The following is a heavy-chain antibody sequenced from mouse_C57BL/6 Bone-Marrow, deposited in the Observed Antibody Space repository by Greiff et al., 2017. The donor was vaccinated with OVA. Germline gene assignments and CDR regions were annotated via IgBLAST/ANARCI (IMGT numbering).Heavy chain of an antibody. D-gene: IGHD4-1*01. J-gene: IGHJ2*01. Sequence: EVKLKQSGPELVKPGASVKMSCKASGYTFTDYNMHWVKQSHGKSLEWIGYINPNNGGTSYNQKFKGKATLTVNKSSSTAYMELRSLTSEDSAVYYCARGNWVDFDYWGQGTTLTVSS. CDR1: GYTFTDYN. V-gene: IGHV1-22*01. CDR3: ARGNWVDFDY. CDR2: INPNNGGT.